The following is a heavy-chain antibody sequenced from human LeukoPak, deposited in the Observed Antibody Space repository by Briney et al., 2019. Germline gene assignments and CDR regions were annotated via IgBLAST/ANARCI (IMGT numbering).Heavy chain of an antibody. V-gene: IGHV4-38-2*01. J-gene: IGHJ6*02. CDR2: ISHSGTT. Sequence: SETLSLTCVASDYSISSGYFWGWIRRPPGKGLEWIGSISHSGTTYYNPSFKSRVTISLDTSKNQFSLKLSSVTAADTAVYYCTRHGAGYGDLSFDMDVWGRGTTVTVSS. D-gene: IGHD4-17*01. CDR3: TRHGAGYGDLSFDMDV. CDR1: DYSISSGYF.